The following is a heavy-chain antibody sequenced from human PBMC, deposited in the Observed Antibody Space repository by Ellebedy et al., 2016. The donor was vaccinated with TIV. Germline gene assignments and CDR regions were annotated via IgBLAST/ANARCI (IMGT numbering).Heavy chain of an antibody. J-gene: IGHJ4*02. D-gene: IGHD6-13*01. CDR2: INPNSGGT. V-gene: IGHV1-2*02. Sequence: AASVKVSCKASGYTFTGYYMHWVRQAPGQGLEWMAWINPNSGGTNYAQKFQGRVTMNRDTSISPAYMELSRLRSDDTAVYYCARDDSSLLFDYWGQGTLVTVSS. CDR3: ARDDSSLLFDY. CDR1: GYTFTGYY.